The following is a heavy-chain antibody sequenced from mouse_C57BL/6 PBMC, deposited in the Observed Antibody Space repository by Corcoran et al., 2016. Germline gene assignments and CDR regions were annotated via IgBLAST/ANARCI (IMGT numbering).Heavy chain of an antibody. CDR1: GYTFTTYG. Sequence: QIQLVQSGPELKKPGETVKISCKASGYTFTTYGMSWVKQAPGKGLKWMGWINTYSGVPTYADDFKGRFVFSLETSASTAYLQINNLKNEDTATYFCARVYDGYYRAMDYWGQGTSVTVSS. V-gene: IGHV9-3*01. CDR3: ARVYDGYYRAMDY. J-gene: IGHJ4*01. D-gene: IGHD2-3*01. CDR2: INTYSGVP.